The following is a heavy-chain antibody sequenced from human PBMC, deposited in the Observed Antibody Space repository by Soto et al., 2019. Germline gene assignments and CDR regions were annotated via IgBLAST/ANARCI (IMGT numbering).Heavy chain of an antibody. D-gene: IGHD3-9*01. Sequence: SVKVSCKASGGTFSSYAISWVRQAPGQGLEWMGGIIPIFGTANYAQKFQGRVTITADESTSTAYMELSSLRSEDTAVYYCAKDDIPPNYYYGMDVWGQGTTVTVSS. J-gene: IGHJ6*02. CDR3: AKDDIPPNYYYGMDV. CDR2: IIPIFGTA. CDR1: GGTFSSYA. V-gene: IGHV1-69*13.